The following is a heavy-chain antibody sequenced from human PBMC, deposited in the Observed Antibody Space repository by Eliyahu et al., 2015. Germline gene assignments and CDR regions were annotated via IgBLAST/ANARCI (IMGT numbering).Heavy chain of an antibody. CDR1: GGSFXGYY. J-gene: IGHJ4*02. D-gene: IGHD2-15*01. CDR2: INHSGST. Sequence: QVQLQQWGAGLLKPSETLSLTCAVYGGSFXGYYLSWIRQPPGKGLEWIGEINHSGSTNYNPSLKSRVTISVDTSKNQFSLKLSSVTAADTAVYYCARSALYCSGGSCYSGYYFDYWGQGTLVTVSS. CDR3: ARSALYCSGGSCYSGYYFDY. V-gene: IGHV4-34*01.